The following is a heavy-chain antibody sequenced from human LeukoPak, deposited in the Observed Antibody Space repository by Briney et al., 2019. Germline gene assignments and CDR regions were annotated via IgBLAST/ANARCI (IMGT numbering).Heavy chain of an antibody. CDR2: IYCDDDK. D-gene: IGHD1-26*01. CDR3: AHRKSGNWVLSFDY. Sequence: SGPTLVNPTQTLALTCTFSGFSLGTSGVGVGWIRQPPGKALDWLALIYCDDDKRSSPPLKSRHTITKNTSKTQMVLTITNMDPVATATSSCAHRKSGNWVLSFDYWGQGTLVTVPS. V-gene: IGHV2-5*02. CDR1: GFSLGTSGVG. J-gene: IGHJ4*02.